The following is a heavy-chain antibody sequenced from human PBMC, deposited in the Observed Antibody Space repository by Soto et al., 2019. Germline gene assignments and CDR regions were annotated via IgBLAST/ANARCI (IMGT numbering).Heavy chain of an antibody. CDR3: AKGPYSRSYYYFDY. CDR1: GITFSNHA. D-gene: IGHD6-6*01. J-gene: IGHJ4*02. CDR2: ISGSGDNT. V-gene: IGHV3-23*01. Sequence: GSLRLSCAASGITFSNHAMHWVRQAPGKGLEWVTEISGSGDNTNFADSVKGRFTISRDNSKSTLYLQMNSLRAEDTAIYYCAKGPYSRSYYYFDYWGQGTLVTVS.